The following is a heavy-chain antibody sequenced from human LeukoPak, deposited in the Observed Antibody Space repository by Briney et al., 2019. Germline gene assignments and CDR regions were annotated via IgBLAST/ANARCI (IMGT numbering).Heavy chain of an antibody. CDR2: INFNSGGT. Sequence: ASVKVSCKASGYTFTGYYIHWVRQAPGQGLEWMGWINFNSGGTNYAQKFQGRVTMTRDTSTTTAYMELNRLRSDDTAVYYCARVRRPEYSSSSYYYYMDVWGKGTTVTVSS. J-gene: IGHJ6*03. CDR3: ARVRRPEYSSSSYYYYMDV. CDR1: GYTFTGYY. D-gene: IGHD6-6*01. V-gene: IGHV1-2*02.